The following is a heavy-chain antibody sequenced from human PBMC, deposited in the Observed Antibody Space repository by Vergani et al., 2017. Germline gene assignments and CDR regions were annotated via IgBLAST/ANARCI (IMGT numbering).Heavy chain of an antibody. D-gene: IGHD3-10*01. J-gene: IGHJ6*02. Sequence: QVQLVQSGAEVKKPGASVKVSCKASGYTFTGYYIHWVRQAPGRGLEWMGWIIPIFGTANYAQKFQGRVTITADESTSTAYMELSSLRSEDTAVYYCARGGSAGSGSYSPYYYYGMDVWGQGTTVTVSS. CDR2: IIPIFGTA. CDR1: GYTFTGYY. CDR3: ARGGSAGSGSYSPYYYYGMDV. V-gene: IGHV1-69*01.